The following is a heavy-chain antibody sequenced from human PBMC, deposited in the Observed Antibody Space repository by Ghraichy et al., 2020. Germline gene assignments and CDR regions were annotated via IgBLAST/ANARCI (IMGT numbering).Heavy chain of an antibody. CDR2: IWCGGRNK. CDR1: GFAFSRYG. Sequence: GGSLRLSCAASGFAFSRYGMHWVRQAPGKGLEWVAAIWCGGRNKYYADSVKGRFTISRDNSKNTLYLQMNSPRAEDTAVYYCARDGMTAVTTPLGYLGQGSLVNVAS. V-gene: IGHV3-33*01. J-gene: IGHJ4*02. D-gene: IGHD4-17*01. CDR3: ARDGMTAVTTPLGY.